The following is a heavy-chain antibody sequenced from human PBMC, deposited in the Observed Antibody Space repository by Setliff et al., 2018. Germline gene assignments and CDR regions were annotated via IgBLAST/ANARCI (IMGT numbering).Heavy chain of an antibody. CDR3: ARHGLQFLEWLSAFDY. J-gene: IGHJ4*02. Sequence: PSETLSLTCTLSGGSLSSGSFYWSWIRQPAGKGLELVGRIYTSGYTNYNPSLESRVTISVDTSKNQFSLKLTSVTAADTAVYYCARHGLQFLEWLSAFDYWGQGTLVTVSS. V-gene: IGHV4-61*02. D-gene: IGHD3-3*01. CDR1: GGSLSSGSFY. CDR2: IYTSGYT.